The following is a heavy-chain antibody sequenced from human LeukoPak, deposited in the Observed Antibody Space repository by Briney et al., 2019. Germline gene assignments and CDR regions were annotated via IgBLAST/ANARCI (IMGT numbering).Heavy chain of an antibody. J-gene: IGHJ6*02. CDR2: IRYDGSNK. CDR3: AKDGARGSGITRYGMDV. D-gene: IGHD3-10*01. Sequence: PGGSLRLSCAASGFTFSSYGMHWVRQAPGKGLEWVAFIRYDGSNKYYADSAKGRFTISRDNSKNTLYLQMNSLRAEDTAVYYCAKDGARGSGITRYGMDVWGQGTTVTVSS. CDR1: GFTFSSYG. V-gene: IGHV3-30*02.